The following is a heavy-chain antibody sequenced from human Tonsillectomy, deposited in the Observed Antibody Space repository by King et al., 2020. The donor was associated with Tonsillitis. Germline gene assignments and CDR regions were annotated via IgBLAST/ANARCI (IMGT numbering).Heavy chain of an antibody. CDR2: ISGGSSYI. V-gene: IGHV3-21*01. Sequence: EVQLVESGGGLVKPGGSLRLSCAASGFHFSTYSMNWFRQAPGKGLEWVSSISGGSSYIYYEDSVKGRFTISRDNAKNSLYLEMNSLRVEDTAIYYCARGGGGGAAPDDLWGQGTLVTVSS. CDR1: GFHFSTYS. J-gene: IGHJ5*02. D-gene: IGHD6-13*01. CDR3: ARGGGGGAAPDDL.